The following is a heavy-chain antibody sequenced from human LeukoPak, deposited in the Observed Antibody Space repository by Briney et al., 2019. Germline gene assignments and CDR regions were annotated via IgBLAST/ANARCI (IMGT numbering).Heavy chain of an antibody. D-gene: IGHD3-16*01. CDR1: GGSISSGSYY. V-gene: IGHV4-39*01. CDR2: IYYTGTT. J-gene: IGHJ5*02. Sequence: SQTLSLTCAVSGGSISSGSYYWGWIRQPPGRGLEWIGSIYYTGTTYYNPSLKSRVTISVDTSRNQFSLNLNSVTAADTAVYYSARPYGSPYNWFDPWGQGTLVTVSS. CDR3: ARPYGSPYNWFDP.